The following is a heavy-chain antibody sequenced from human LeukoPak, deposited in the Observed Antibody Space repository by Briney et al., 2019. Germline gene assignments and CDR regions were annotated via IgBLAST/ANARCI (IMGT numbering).Heavy chain of an antibody. CDR1: GFTFSDYY. CDR3: AALVTFDAFDI. D-gene: IGHD3-16*01. Sequence: GGSLRLSCAASGFTFSDYYMSWIRQAPGKGLEWVSYISSSGSTIYYADSVKGRFTISRDNAKNSLYLQMNSLRAEDTGVYYCAALVTFDAFDIWGQRTMVTVSS. CDR2: ISSSGSTI. J-gene: IGHJ3*02. V-gene: IGHV3-11*04.